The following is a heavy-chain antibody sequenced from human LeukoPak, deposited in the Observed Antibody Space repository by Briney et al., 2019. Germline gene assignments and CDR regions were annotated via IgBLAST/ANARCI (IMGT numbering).Heavy chain of an antibody. V-gene: IGHV3-23*01. CDR2: ISGSGGST. CDR1: GFTFSSYA. CDR3: ARDFYNSSGYFYGNY. Sequence: GGSLRLSCAASGFTFSSYAMSWVRQAPGKGLEWVSTISGSGGSTYSADSVKGRFTISRDNSKNTLYLQMNNLRAEDTALFYCARDFYNSSGYFYGNYWGQGTLVTVSS. J-gene: IGHJ4*02. D-gene: IGHD3-22*01.